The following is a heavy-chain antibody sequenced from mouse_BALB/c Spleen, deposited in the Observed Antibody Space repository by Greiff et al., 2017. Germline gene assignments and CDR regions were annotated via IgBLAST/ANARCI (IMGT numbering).Heavy chain of an antibody. D-gene: IGHD2-1*01. CDR1: GFTFSSYA. CDR2: ISSGGSYT. V-gene: IGHV5-9-3*01. CDR3: ARGNYDYAMDY. Sequence: DVKLVESGGGLVKPGGSLKLSCAASGFTFSSYAMSWVRQTPEKRLEWVATISSGGSYTYYPDSVKGRFTISRDNAKNTLYLQMSSLRSEDTAMYYCARGNYDYAMDYWGQGTSVTVSS. J-gene: IGHJ4*01.